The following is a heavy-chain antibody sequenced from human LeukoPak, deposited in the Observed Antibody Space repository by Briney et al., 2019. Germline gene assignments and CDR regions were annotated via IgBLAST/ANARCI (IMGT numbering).Heavy chain of an antibody. V-gene: IGHV3-9*01. CDR3: AKSRSRSGGNCYPRFYFDY. CDR1: GFTFDDYA. D-gene: IGHD2-15*01. CDR2: ISWNSGSI. Sequence: GGSLRLSCAASGFTFDDYAMHWVRQAPGKGLEWVSGISWNSGSIGYADSVKGRFTISRDNAKNSLYLQMNSLRAEDTALYFCAKSRSRSGGNCYPRFYFDYWGQGTLVTVSS. J-gene: IGHJ4*02.